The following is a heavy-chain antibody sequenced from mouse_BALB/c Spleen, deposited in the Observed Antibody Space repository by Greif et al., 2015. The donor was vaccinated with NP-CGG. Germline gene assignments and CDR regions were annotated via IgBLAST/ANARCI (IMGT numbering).Heavy chain of an antibody. D-gene: IGHD1-1*01. Sequence: EVMLVESGPSLVKPSQTLSLTCSVTGDSITSGYWNWIRKFPGNKLEYMGYISYSGSTYYNPSLKSRISITRDTSKNQYYLQLNSVTTEDTATYYCASTYYGSSPFAYWGQGTLVTVSA. CDR2: ISYSGST. J-gene: IGHJ3*01. V-gene: IGHV3-8*02. CDR3: ASTYYGSSPFAY. CDR1: GDSITSGY.